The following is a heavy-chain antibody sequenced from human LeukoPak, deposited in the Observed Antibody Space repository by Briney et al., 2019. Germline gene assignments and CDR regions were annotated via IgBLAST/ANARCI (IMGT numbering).Heavy chain of an antibody. CDR3: VRKNGLDY. V-gene: IGHV3-9*01. CDR1: GFTFDDYA. CDR2: ISWNSGSI. J-gene: IGHJ4*02. Sequence: PGGSLRLSCAASGFTFDDYAMHWVRQAPGKGLEWVSGISWNSGSIGYADSVKGRFTISRDNAKNSLYLQMNSLRAEDTAVYYCVRKNGLDYWGQGTLVTVSS.